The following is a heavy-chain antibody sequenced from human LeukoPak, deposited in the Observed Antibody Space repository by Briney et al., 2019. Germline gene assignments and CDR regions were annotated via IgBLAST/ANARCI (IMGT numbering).Heavy chain of an antibody. V-gene: IGHV3-48*01. CDR1: GFTFSSYS. J-gene: IGHJ3*02. D-gene: IGHD6-6*01. CDR2: ISSSSSTI. Sequence: PGGSLRLSCAASGFTFSSYSMNWVRQAPGKGLEWVSYISSSSSTIYYADSVKGRFTISRDNSKNTLYLQMNSLRAEDTAVYYCARHPLSIAARRPEAFDIWGQGTMVTVSS. CDR3: ARHPLSIAARRPEAFDI.